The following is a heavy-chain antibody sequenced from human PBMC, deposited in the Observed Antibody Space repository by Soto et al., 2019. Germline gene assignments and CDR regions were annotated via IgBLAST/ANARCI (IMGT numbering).Heavy chain of an antibody. J-gene: IGHJ4*02. Sequence: QVQLVQSGPEVKKPGASVKVSCRTSGYTFTSYGISWVRQAPGQGLEWMGWISTDKGHTNYAQKFQGRGTMTTDTTTSTGYMELRSLRSDDTAVYYCATGSPAFDYWGKGSLVTVST. D-gene: IGHD3-10*01. CDR1: GYTFTSYG. CDR3: ATGSPAFDY. V-gene: IGHV1-18*01. CDR2: ISTDKGHT.